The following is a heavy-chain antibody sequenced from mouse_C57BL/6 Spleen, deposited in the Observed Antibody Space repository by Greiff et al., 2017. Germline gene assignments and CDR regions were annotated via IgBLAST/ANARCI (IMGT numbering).Heavy chain of an antibody. V-gene: IGHV1-55*01. J-gene: IGHJ1*03. CDR2: IYPGSGST. Sequence: QVQLQQPGAELVKPGASVKMSCKASGYTFTSYWITWVKQRPGQGLEWIGDIYPGSGSTNYNEKFKSKATLTVDTSSSTAYMQLSSLTSEDSAVYYCARKGDSNYRYWYFDVWGTGTTVTVSS. CDR3: ARKGDSNYRYWYFDV. D-gene: IGHD2-5*01. CDR1: GYTFTSYW.